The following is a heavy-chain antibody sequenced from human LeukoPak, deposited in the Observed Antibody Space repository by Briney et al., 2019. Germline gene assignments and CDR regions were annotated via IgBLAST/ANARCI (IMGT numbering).Heavy chain of an antibody. V-gene: IGHV1-69*04. Sequence: GASVKVSCKASGGTFSSYAISWVRQAPGQGLEWMGRIIPILGIANYAQKFQGRVTITADKSTSTAYMELSSLRSDDTAVYYCAREDMSPWELWDWGQGTLVTVSS. CDR2: IIPILGIA. J-gene: IGHJ4*02. D-gene: IGHD1-26*01. CDR1: GGTFSSYA. CDR3: AREDMSPWELWD.